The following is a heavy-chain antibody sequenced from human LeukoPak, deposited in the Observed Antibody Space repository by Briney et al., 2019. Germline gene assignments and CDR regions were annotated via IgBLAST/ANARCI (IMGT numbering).Heavy chain of an antibody. CDR2: ISAYNGNA. Sequence: ASVKVSCKASGYTFTSYGISWVRQAPGQGLEWMGWISAYNGNANYAQKLQGRVTMTTDTSTSTAYMELRSLRSDDTAVYYCARGGGSGSYYPFNDYYYYGMDVWGQGTTVTVSS. D-gene: IGHD3-10*01. J-gene: IGHJ6*02. CDR1: GYTFTSYG. V-gene: IGHV1-18*01. CDR3: ARGGGSGSYYPFNDYYYYGMDV.